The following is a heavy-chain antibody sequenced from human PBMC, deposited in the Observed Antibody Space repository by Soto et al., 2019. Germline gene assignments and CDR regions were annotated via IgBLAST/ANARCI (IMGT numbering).Heavy chain of an antibody. Sequence: GGSLRLSCAASGFTFSSYSMNWVRQAPGKGLEWVSSISSSSSYIYYADSVKGRFTISRDNAKNSLYLQMNSLRAEDTAVYYCAGSIAVAGQRWFDPWGQGTLVTVSS. J-gene: IGHJ5*02. CDR3: AGSIAVAGQRWFDP. CDR2: ISSSSSYI. V-gene: IGHV3-21*01. D-gene: IGHD6-19*01. CDR1: GFTFSSYS.